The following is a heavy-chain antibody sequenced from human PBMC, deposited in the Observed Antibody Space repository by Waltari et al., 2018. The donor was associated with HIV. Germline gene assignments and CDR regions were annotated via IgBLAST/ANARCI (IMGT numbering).Heavy chain of an antibody. CDR3: ARGGFEYSSFEVLFDY. D-gene: IGHD6-6*01. Sequence: QLQLQESGPGLVKPSETLSLTCTVSGGSISSSSYYWGWIRQPPGKGLEWIGSIYYSGSTYYNPSLKSRVTISVDTSKNQFSLKLSSVTAADTAVYYCARGGFEYSSFEVLFDYWGQGTLVTVSS. CDR1: GGSISSSSYY. V-gene: IGHV4-39*07. CDR2: IYYSGST. J-gene: IGHJ4*02.